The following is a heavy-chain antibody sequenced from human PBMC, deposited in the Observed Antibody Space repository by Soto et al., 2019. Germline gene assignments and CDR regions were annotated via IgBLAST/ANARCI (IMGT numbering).Heavy chain of an antibody. Sequence: EVQLVESGGGLVQPGGSLRLSSAASGLTFSNYWIHWVRQAPGKGLVWVSRLHSDGSTTSYADSVKGRFTISKDNAKNTLYLQMNSLRTEDTAVYYCARTNGDYSHFDYWGQGTLVTVSS. J-gene: IGHJ4*02. V-gene: IGHV3-74*01. D-gene: IGHD4-17*01. CDR3: ARTNGDYSHFDY. CDR1: GLTFSNYW. CDR2: LHSDGSTT.